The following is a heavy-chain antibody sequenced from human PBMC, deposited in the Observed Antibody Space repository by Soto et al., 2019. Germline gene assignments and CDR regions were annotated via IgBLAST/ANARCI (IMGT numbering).Heavy chain of an antibody. CDR3: ARRPSSGYYYAGFDP. Sequence: GASVKVSCKASGGTFSSYAISWVRQAPGQGLEWMGGIIPIFGTANYAQKFQGRVTITADESTSTAYMELSSLRSEDTAVYYCARRPSSGYYYAGFDPWGQGTLVTVSS. J-gene: IGHJ5*02. CDR2: IIPIFGTA. D-gene: IGHD3-22*01. V-gene: IGHV1-69*13. CDR1: GGTFSSYA.